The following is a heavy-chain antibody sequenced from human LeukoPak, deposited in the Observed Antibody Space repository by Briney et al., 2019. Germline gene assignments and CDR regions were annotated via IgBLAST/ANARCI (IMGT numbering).Heavy chain of an antibody. CDR1: RFIFDNYG. Sequence: GGSLRLSCAASRFIFDNYGMTWVRQAPGKGLEWVSGISDDGYSTYYADSVKGRFTISRDNYKNTLYLQMNSLRVGDTAVYYCARQVGPDYWGQGTLVTVSS. J-gene: IGHJ4*02. V-gene: IGHV3-23*01. CDR3: ARQVGPDY. CDR2: ISDDGYST.